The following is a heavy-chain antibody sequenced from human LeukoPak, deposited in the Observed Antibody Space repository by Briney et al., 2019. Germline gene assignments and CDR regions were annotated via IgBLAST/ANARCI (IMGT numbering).Heavy chain of an antibody. CDR1: GFTFSSCA. J-gene: IGHJ4*02. CDR2: VSASGYGT. CDR3: AKHPEIYCDVGSCYSDY. Sequence: PGGSLRLSCAASGFTFSSCAMSWVRQAPGKGLEWVSAVSASGYGTYYADSVKGRFTISRDNSKNTLYLHMNSLRAEDTAVYYCAKHPEIYCDVGSCYSDYWGQGTLVTVPS. V-gene: IGHV3-23*01. D-gene: IGHD2-15*01.